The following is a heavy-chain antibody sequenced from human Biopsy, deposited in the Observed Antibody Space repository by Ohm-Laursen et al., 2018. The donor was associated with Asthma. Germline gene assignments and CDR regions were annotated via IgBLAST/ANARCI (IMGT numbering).Heavy chain of an antibody. J-gene: IGHJ4*02. CDR3: AKDERAYYGSDSKYMQPVPIGD. CDR1: GFTFSNYG. CDR2: ISFDGSNK. D-gene: IGHD2-21*01. V-gene: IGHV3-30*18. Sequence: SLRLSCAASGFTFSNYGMHWVRQAPGKGLDWVAVISFDGSNKNYTDSVKGRFTISRDKSDNTLYLQMNSLTAEDTAVYHCAKDERAYYGSDSKYMQPVPIGDWGQGTVVIVSA.